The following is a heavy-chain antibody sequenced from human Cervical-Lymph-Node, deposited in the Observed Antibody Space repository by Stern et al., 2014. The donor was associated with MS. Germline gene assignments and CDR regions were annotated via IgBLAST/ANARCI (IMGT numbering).Heavy chain of an antibody. CDR3: ARSAHSDY. D-gene: IGHD3-3*02. J-gene: IGHJ4*02. CDR2: TSNDGHKN. V-gene: IGHV3-30*15. CDR1: GFPFSNYA. Sequence: VQLLESGGGVVQPGRSLRLSCVASGFPFSNYAMHWVRQAPGKGLEWVAVTSNDGHKNYYADSVRGRFSVSRNNSKNTLYLQISSLRPDDTATYYCARSAHSDYWGQGSLVIVSS.